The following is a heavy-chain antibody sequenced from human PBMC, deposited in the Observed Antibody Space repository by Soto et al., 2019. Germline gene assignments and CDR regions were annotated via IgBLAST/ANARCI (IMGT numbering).Heavy chain of an antibody. CDR1: GDSIGRGGYY. CDR3: ARGIPVSGPFDY. V-gene: IGHV4-31*03. Sequence: PSETLSLTCTVSGDSIGRGGYYWTWIRQHPGKGLEWIAYIYTTGSTYYNPSLKSRVGISVDTSKNQFSLKLSSVTAADTAVYYCARGIPVSGPFDYWGQGTLVTVSS. CDR2: IYTTGST. D-gene: IGHD6-19*01. J-gene: IGHJ4*02.